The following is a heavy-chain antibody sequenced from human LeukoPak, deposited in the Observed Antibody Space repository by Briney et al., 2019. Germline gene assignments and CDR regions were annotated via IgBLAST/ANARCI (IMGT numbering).Heavy chain of an antibody. J-gene: IGHJ4*02. D-gene: IGHD3-22*01. CDR1: GYTFTSYG. CDR2: ISAYNGNT. CDR3: ARRRASSDYDGSGYCDY. Sequence: GASVKVSCKASGYTFTSYGISWVRQAPGQGLEWMGWISAYNGNTNYAQKLQGRVTMTTDTSTSTAYMELRSLRSDDTAVYYCARRRASSDYDGSGYCDYWGQGTLVTVSS. V-gene: IGHV1-18*01.